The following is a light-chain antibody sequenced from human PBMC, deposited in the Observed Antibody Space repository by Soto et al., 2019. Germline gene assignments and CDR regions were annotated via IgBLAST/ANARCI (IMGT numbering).Light chain of an antibody. CDR3: QQYGGSRWT. CDR2: GAS. V-gene: IGKV3-20*01. CDR1: QSVSSTY. Sequence: EIVLTQSPGTLSLSPGERATLSCRASQSVSSTYLAWYQQKPGQAPRLLIYGASNRATGIPDRFSXSGSGTXFTLTISRLEPEDFAVYYCQQYGGSRWTFGQGTRVDI. J-gene: IGKJ1*01.